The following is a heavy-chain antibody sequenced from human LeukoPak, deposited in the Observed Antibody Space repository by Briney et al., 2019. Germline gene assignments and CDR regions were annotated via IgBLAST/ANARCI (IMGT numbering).Heavy chain of an antibody. CDR1: GDSISSARYY. J-gene: IGHJ4*02. D-gene: IGHD4-17*01. CDR3: ASFSVTTGGFDY. V-gene: IGHV4-61*02. CDR2: IYTSGST. Sequence: RPSETLSLTCSVSGDSISSARYYWSWIRQPAGKGLEWIGRIYTSGSTNYNPSLKSRVTISVDTSKNQFSLKLSSVTAADTAVYYCASFSVTTGGFDYWGQGTLVTVSS.